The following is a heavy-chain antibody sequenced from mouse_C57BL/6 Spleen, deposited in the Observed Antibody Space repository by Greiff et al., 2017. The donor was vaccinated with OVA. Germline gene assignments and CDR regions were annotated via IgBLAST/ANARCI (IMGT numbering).Heavy chain of an antibody. V-gene: IGHV5-9*01. CDR2: ISGGGGNT. CDR1: GFTFSSYT. CDR3: ARQGGGPYWYFDV. Sequence: EVMLVESGGGLVKPGGSLKLSCAASGFTFSSYTMSWVRQTPEKRLEWVATISGGGGNTYYPDSVKGRFTISRDNAKNTLYLQMSSLRSEDTALYYCARQGGGPYWYFDVWGTGTTVTVSS. J-gene: IGHJ1*03.